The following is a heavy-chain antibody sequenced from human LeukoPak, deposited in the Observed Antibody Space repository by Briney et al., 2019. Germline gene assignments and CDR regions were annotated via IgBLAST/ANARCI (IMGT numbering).Heavy chain of an antibody. D-gene: IGHD3-9*01. V-gene: IGHV3-15*01. CDR1: GFTFSNAW. Sequence: GGSLRLSCAVSGFTFSNAWMNWVRQAPGKGLEWVGRIKSKTDGDTPDYGAPVKGRFTISRDDSKNTLYLQMSSLKTEDTAMHYCTTATMSYDILTGYYAAYFDFWGQGTLVTVSS. CDR3: TTATMSYDILTGYYAAYFDF. CDR2: IKSKTDGDTP. J-gene: IGHJ4*02.